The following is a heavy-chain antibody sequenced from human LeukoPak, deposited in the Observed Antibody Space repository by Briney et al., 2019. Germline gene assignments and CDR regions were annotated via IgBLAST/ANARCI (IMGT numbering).Heavy chain of an antibody. V-gene: IGHV1-2*02. D-gene: IGHD4-17*01. J-gene: IGHJ4*02. CDR1: GYTFTSYA. CDR3: ARAGYNYGDYPRDY. CDR2: INPNSGGT. Sequence: ASVKVSCKASGYTFTSYAMNWVRQAPGQGLEWMGWINPNSGGTKYAQKFQGRVTMTTDTSTSTAYMELRSLRSDDTAVYYCARAGYNYGDYPRDYWGQGTLVTVSS.